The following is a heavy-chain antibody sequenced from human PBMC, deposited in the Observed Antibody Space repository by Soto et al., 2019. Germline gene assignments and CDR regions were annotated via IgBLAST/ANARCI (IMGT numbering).Heavy chain of an antibody. V-gene: IGHV4-39*01. J-gene: IGHJ5*02. CDR1: GGSISSSSYY. D-gene: IGHD6-13*01. Sequence: PSETLSLTCTVSGGSISSSSYYWGWIRQPPGKGLEWIGSIYYSGSTYYNPSLKSRVTISVDTSKNQFSLKLSSVTAADTAMYYCARQGYSSSWYWFDPWGQGTLVTVSS. CDR3: ARQGYSSSWYWFDP. CDR2: IYYSGST.